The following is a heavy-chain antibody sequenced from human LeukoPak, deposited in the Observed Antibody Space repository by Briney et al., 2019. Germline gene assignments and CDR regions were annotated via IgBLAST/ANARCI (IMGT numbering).Heavy chain of an antibody. CDR3: ARDVGPGDY. CDR1: GFAFSGYW. Sequence: GGSLRLSCAASGFAFSGYWMSWVRQAPGKGLEWVANIKQDGSEKYYVDSVKGRFTISRDNAKNSLYLQMNSLRTEDTAVYYCARDVGPGDYWGQGTLVTVSS. J-gene: IGHJ4*02. CDR2: IKQDGSEK. V-gene: IGHV3-7*01.